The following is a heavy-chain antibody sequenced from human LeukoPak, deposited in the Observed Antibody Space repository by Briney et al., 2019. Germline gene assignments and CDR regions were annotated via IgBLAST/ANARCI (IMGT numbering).Heavy chain of an antibody. CDR1: GGTFSSYA. V-gene: IGHV1-69*13. CDR2: IIPIFGTA. J-gene: IGHJ4*02. Sequence: GASVTVSCTASGGTFSSYAISWVRQAPGQGLEWMRGIIPIFGTANYAQKFQGRVTITADDSTSTAYMELSSLRSEDTAVYYCARVRGPTVTAYFDYWGQGTLVTVSS. D-gene: IGHD4-17*01. CDR3: ARVRGPTVTAYFDY.